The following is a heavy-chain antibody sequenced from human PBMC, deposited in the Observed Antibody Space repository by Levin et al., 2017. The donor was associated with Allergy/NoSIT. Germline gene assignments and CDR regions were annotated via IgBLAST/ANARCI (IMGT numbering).Heavy chain of an antibody. CDR3: AKGTVITINRPFDY. V-gene: IGHV3-9*01. J-gene: IGHJ4*02. Sequence: GGSLRLSCAASGFTFDDYAMHWVRQAPGKGLEWVSGISWNSGSIGYADSVKGRFTISRDNAKNSLYLQMNSLRAEDTALYYCAKGTVITINRPFDYWGQGTLVTVSS. CDR1: GFTFDDYA. D-gene: IGHD3-3*01. CDR2: ISWNSGSI.